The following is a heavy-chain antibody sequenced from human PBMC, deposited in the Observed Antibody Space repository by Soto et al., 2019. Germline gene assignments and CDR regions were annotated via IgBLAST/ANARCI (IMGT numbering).Heavy chain of an antibody. J-gene: IGHJ3*02. CDR2: INPTGSMT. V-gene: IGHV1-46*01. CDR3: ARDTGYDHDAFDI. Sequence: QVQLVQSGAEVKKPGASVKVSCKASGYSFITSYHMHWVRQAPRQGLEWMGIINPTGSMTRYSQKFQGRLTITRDTSTATDYMELSNLTSEDTAVYFCARDTGYDHDAFDIWGQGTRVTVSS. D-gene: IGHD5-12*01. CDR1: GYSFITSYH.